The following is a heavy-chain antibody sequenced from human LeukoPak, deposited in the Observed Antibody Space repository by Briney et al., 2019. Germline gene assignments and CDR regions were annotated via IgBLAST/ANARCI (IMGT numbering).Heavy chain of an antibody. D-gene: IGHD3-3*01. Sequence: ASVKVSCKASGYTFTGYYMHWVRQAPGQGLEWMGRINPNSGGTNYAQKFQGRVTMTRDTSISTAYMELSRLRSDDTAVYYCARGSYFWSGYSIFDYFDYWGQGTLVTVSS. CDR1: GYTFTGYY. J-gene: IGHJ4*02. V-gene: IGHV1-2*06. CDR3: ARGSYFWSGYSIFDYFDY. CDR2: INPNSGGT.